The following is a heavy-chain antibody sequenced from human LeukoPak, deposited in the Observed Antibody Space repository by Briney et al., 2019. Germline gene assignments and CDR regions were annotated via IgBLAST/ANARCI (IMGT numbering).Heavy chain of an antibody. V-gene: IGHV5-51*01. Sequence: GESLKISCTGSGYCSTSYWIGWVRQMPGKGLEWMGIIYPGDSDTRYSPSFQGLVIISADNSISTAYLQWSSLQASDTAMYYCARGGVAALPFDYWGQGTLVTVPS. CDR2: IYPGDSDT. J-gene: IGHJ4*02. D-gene: IGHD6-6*01. CDR3: ARGGVAALPFDY. CDR1: GYCSTSYW.